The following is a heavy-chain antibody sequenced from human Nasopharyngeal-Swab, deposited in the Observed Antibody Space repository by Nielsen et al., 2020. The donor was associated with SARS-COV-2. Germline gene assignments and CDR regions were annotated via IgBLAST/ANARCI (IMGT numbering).Heavy chain of an antibody. D-gene: IGHD3-22*01. Sequence: GESLKISCAASGFTFSSYAMHWVRQAPGKGLEWVAVISYDGSNKYYADSVKGRFTISRDNSKNTLYLQMSSLRAEDTAVYYCAKDPLPRITMIVVGIDYWGQGTLVTVSS. CDR2: ISYDGSNK. CDR3: AKDPLPRITMIVVGIDY. J-gene: IGHJ4*02. CDR1: GFTFSSYA. V-gene: IGHV3-30-3*01.